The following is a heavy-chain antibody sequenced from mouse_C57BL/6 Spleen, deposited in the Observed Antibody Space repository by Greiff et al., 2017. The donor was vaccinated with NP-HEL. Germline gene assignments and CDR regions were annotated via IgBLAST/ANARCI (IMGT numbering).Heavy chain of an antibody. CDR3: SRGGGLHDAMDY. V-gene: IGHV1-64*01. CDR2: IHPNSGST. CDR1: GYTFTSYW. Sequence: QVQLQQPGAELVKPGASVKLSCKASGYTFTSYWMHWVKQRPGQGLEWIGMIHPNSGSTNYNEKFKSKATLTVDKSSSTAYMQLSSLTSEDSAVYYCSRGGGLHDAMDYWGQGTSVTVAS. J-gene: IGHJ4*01.